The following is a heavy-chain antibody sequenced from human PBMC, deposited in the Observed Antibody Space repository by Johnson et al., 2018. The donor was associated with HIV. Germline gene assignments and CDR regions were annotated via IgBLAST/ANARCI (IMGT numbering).Heavy chain of an antibody. V-gene: IGHV3-33*01. D-gene: IGHD2-2*01. J-gene: IGHJ3*02. CDR1: GFTFSSYG. CDR3: ARVRGLGYCSSTNCWGDAFDI. CDR2: IWYDGSNK. Sequence: QVQLVESGGGVVQPGRSLRLSCAASGFTFSSYGMHWVRQAPGKGLEWVAVIWYDGSNKYCADSVKGRFTISRDNAKNSLYLQMNSLRAEDTALYYCARVRGLGYCSSTNCWGDAFDIWGQGTMVTVSS.